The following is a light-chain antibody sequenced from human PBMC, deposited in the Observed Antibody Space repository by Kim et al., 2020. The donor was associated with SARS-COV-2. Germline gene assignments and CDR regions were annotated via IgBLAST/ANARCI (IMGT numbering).Light chain of an antibody. CDR1: RLGNKY. CDR2: QYT. V-gene: IGLV3-1*01. Sequence: SYELTQPPSVSVSPGQTATIPCSGDRLGNKYACWYQQKPGQSPVLVLYQYTKRPSGIPERFSGSNSGNTATLTISGTQAMDEADYYCQAWDTTTVVFGGGTQLTVL. J-gene: IGLJ2*01. CDR3: QAWDTTTVV.